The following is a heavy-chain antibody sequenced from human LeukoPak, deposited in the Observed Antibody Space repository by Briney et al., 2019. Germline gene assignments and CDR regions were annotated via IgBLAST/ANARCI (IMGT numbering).Heavy chain of an antibody. Sequence: ASVKVSCKASGYTFTSYAMHWVRQAPGQRLEWMGWSNAGNGNTKYSQEFQGRVTITRDTSTSTAYMELRSLRSDDTAVYYCARDKVSGYYYDSSGYYPPIDYWGQGTLVTVSS. CDR3: ARDKVSGYYYDSSGYYPPIDY. CDR1: GYTFTSYA. J-gene: IGHJ4*02. CDR2: SNAGNGNT. D-gene: IGHD3-22*01. V-gene: IGHV1-3*02.